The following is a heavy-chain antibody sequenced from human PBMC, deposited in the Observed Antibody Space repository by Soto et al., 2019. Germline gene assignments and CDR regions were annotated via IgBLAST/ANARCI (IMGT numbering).Heavy chain of an antibody. J-gene: IGHJ4*02. CDR1: GFTFSSYW. CDR2: IKQDGSDK. D-gene: IGHD2-2*01. CDR3: ARDRCTSTSCFFDY. Sequence: GGSLRLSCAASGFTFSSYWMGWVRQAPGKGLEWVANIKQDGSDKYYVDSVKGRFTISRDNTKNSLYLQMNSLRAEDTAVYYCARDRCTSTSCFFDYWGQGTLVTV. V-gene: IGHV3-7*03.